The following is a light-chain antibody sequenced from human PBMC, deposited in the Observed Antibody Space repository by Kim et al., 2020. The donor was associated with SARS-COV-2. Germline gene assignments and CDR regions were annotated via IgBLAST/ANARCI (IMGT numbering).Light chain of an antibody. Sequence: ASVGDRVTITCRAGQGISNSLAWYQQKPGKGPKVLIYDASTLQSGVPSRFSGSVSGTDFTLTISSLQPEDVATYYCQKYNSAPWTLGQGTKVDIK. J-gene: IGKJ1*01. CDR3: QKYNSAPWT. CDR1: QGISNS. CDR2: DAS. V-gene: IGKV1-27*01.